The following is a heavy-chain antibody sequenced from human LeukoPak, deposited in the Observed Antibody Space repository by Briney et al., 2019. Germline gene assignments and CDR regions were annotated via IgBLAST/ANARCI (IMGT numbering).Heavy chain of an antibody. V-gene: IGHV3-21*01. CDR2: ISSSSSYI. CDR1: GFTFSSYS. D-gene: IGHD2-2*01. Sequence: GGSLRLSCAASGFTFSSYSMNLVRQAPGKGLEWVSSISSSSSYIYYADSVKGRFTISRDNAKNSLYLQMNSLRAEDTAVYYCARDLGEYQLLSVYWGQGTLVTVSS. CDR3: ARDLGEYQLLSVY. J-gene: IGHJ4*02.